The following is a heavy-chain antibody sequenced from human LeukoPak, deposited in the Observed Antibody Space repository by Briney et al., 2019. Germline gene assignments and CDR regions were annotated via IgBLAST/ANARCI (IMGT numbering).Heavy chain of an antibody. V-gene: IGHV4-59*01. J-gene: IGHJ6*02. Sequence: SETLSLTCTVSGGSISSYYWSWIRQPPGKGLEWIGYIYYSGSTNYNPSLKSRVTISVDTSKNQFSLKLSSVTAADTAVYYCALGPYYYYGMDVWGQGTTVTVFS. D-gene: IGHD3-16*01. CDR2: IYYSGST. CDR1: GGSISSYY. CDR3: ALGPYYYYGMDV.